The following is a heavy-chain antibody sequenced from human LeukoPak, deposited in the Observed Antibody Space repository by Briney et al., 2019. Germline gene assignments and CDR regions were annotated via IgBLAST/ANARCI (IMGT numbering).Heavy chain of an antibody. CDR3: GRGERGVDY. J-gene: IGHJ4*02. V-gene: IGHV4-38-2*02. CDR1: GYYISSGYY. D-gene: IGHD2-8*01. Sequence: PSETLSLTCTVSGYYISSGYYWGWIRQPPGKGLEWIASISHSGSTYYNPSLKSRVTISVDMPKNQFSLQLSSVTAADTAVYYCGRGERGVDYWGQGTLVTVSS. CDR2: ISHSGST.